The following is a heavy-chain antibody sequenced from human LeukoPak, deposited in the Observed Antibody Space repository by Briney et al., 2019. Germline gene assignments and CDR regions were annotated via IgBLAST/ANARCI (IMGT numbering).Heavy chain of an antibody. D-gene: IGHD3-10*01. CDR3: AKDPQGMRFGELFSFF. V-gene: IGHV3-11*04. CDR2: ISSSGSTI. Sequence: PGGSLRLSCAASGFTFSDYYMSWIRQAPGKGLEWVSYISSSGSTIYYADSVKGRFTISRDNAKNSLYLQMNSLRAEDTAVYYCAKDPQGMRFGELFSFFWGQGTLVTVSS. CDR1: GFTFSDYY. J-gene: IGHJ4*02.